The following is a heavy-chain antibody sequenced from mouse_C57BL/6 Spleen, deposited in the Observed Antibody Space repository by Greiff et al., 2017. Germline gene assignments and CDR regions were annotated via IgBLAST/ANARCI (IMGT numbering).Heavy chain of an antibody. CDR2: IYPRSGNT. V-gene: IGHV1-81*01. CDR3: ARHYYGSSSYCDY. CDR1: GYTFTSYG. Sequence: QVHVKQSGAELARPGASVKLSCKASGYTFTSYGISWVKQRTGQGLEWIGEIYPRSGNTYYNEKFKGKATLTADKSSSTAYMELRSLTSEDSAVYFGARHYYGSSSYCDYWGQGTTLTVSS. J-gene: IGHJ2*01. D-gene: IGHD1-1*01.